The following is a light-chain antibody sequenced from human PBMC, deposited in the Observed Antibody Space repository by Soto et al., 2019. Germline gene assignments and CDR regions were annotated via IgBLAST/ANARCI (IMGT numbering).Light chain of an antibody. CDR3: SSXXXXXNXV. CDR1: SSDVGGYNY. CDR2: EVS. J-gene: IGLJ1*01. Sequence: QSVLTQPPSASGSPGQSVTISCTGTSSDVGGYNYVSWYQQHPGKAPKLMIYEVSERPSGVPDRFSGSKSSNTASLTVSGLQAEDEADYYCSSXXXXXNXVFXTGTKL. V-gene: IGLV2-8*01.